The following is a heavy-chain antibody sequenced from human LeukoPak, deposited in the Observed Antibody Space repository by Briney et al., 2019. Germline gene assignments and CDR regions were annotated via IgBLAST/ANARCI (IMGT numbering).Heavy chain of an antibody. CDR2: INYSEKP. CDR3: ARSEINDYMNY. J-gene: IGHJ4*02. CDR1: GGSISSYY. V-gene: IGHV4-59*08. D-gene: IGHD4-11*01. Sequence: SETLSLTCTVSGGSISSYYWSWIRQPPGKGLEWIGSINYSEKPYYNPSLKSRVTISVDTSKNQFSLKMTSVTAADTAFYFCARSEINDYMNYWGQGMPVTVSS.